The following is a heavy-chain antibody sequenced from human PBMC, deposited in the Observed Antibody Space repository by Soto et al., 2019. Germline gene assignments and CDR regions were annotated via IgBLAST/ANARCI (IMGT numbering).Heavy chain of an antibody. D-gene: IGHD3-10*01. CDR2: VSFDGNNK. V-gene: IGHV3-30-3*01. Sequence: QVQLVESGGGVVQPGRSLRLSCVGTGFSFSSYSMHWVRQAPGKGLEWVAVVSFDGNNKYYANSVKDRFTVSRDNSKNTMYVQMNSLKPEDTAVYYCARDRRFGNGCSLGFDYWGQGTLVTVSS. J-gene: IGHJ4*02. CDR1: GFSFSSYS. CDR3: ARDRRFGNGCSLGFDY.